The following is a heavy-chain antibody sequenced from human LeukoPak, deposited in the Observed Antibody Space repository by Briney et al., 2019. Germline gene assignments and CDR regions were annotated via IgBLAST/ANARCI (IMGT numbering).Heavy chain of an antibody. CDR1: GGSISTHDYY. CDR3: TSAYSGHDFDY. J-gene: IGHJ4*02. D-gene: IGHD5-12*01. Sequence: SETLSLTCSVSGGSISTHDYYWGWIRQPPGKGLEWIGSVFNSGTTHYNPSLNSRVTISLDTSKNQLSLKLSSVTAADTAVYFCTSAYSGHDFDYWGQGTLVPVSS. V-gene: IGHV4-39*07. CDR2: VFNSGTT.